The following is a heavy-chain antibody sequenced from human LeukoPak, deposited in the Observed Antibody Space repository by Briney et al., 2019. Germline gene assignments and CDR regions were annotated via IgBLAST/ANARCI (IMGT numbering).Heavy chain of an antibody. Sequence: TSETLSLTCTVSGGSISTYYWSWIRQSPGKGLEWIGYIYYSGSTNYNPSLKSRVTISVDTSKIQFSLKLSSVTAADTAVYYCARDRGGFGELLGYFDYWGQGTLVTVSS. V-gene: IGHV4-59*01. D-gene: IGHD3-10*01. J-gene: IGHJ4*02. CDR1: GGSISTYY. CDR3: ARDRGGFGELLGYFDY. CDR2: IYYSGST.